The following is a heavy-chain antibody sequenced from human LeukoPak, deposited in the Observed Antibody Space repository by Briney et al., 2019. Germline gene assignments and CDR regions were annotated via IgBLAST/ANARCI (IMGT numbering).Heavy chain of an antibody. CDR2: ISGGSA. CDR1: GFTFSSYA. V-gene: IGHV3-23*01. D-gene: IGHD3-3*01. Sequence: GGSLRLSCAASGFTFSSYAMSWVRQAPGKGLEWVSAISGGSADYADSVKGQFSISIDNSKNTLYLQINSLRAEDTAVYYCAKDRSSRYDFWSGSFSHYYYYMDVWGKGTTVTVSS. CDR3: AKDRSSRYDFWSGSFSHYYYYMDV. J-gene: IGHJ6*03.